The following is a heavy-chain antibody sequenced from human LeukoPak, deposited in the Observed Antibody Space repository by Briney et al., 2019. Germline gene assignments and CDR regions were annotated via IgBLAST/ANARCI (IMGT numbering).Heavy chain of an antibody. CDR2: IKQDGSEK. CDR1: GFTFSSYW. J-gene: IGHJ3*02. V-gene: IGHV3-7*01. Sequence: GGSLRLSCAASGFTFSSYWMSWVRQAPGKGLEWVANIKQDGSEKYYVDSVKGRFTISRDNAKNSLYLQMNSLRAEDTAVYYCARPYYYDSSGYYAFDIWGQGTMVTVSS. D-gene: IGHD3-22*01. CDR3: ARPYYYDSSGYYAFDI.